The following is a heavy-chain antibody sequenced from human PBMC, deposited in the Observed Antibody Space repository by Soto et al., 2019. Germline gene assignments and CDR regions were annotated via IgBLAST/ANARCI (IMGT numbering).Heavy chain of an antibody. CDR1: GFTFSSYS. CDR3: AGPLYCSGGSCLDPLFEG. V-gene: IGHV3-21*01. J-gene: IGHJ4*02. D-gene: IGHD2-15*01. CDR2: ISSSSSYI. Sequence: EVQLVESGGGLVKPGGSLRLSCAASGFTFSSYSMNWVRQAPGKGLEWVSSISSSSSYIYYADSVKGRFTISRDNAKNSLYLQMNSLRAEDTAVYYCAGPLYCSGGSCLDPLFEGWGQGTLVTVSS.